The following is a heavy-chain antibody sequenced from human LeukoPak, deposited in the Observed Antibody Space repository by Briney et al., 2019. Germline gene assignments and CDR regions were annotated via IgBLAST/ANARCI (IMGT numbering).Heavy chain of an antibody. J-gene: IGHJ4*02. CDR3: TTGEQQLVPY. Sequence: PGGSLRLSCAASGFTFSDYYMDWVRQAPGKGLEWVGRIRNKANSYTTDYAASVKGRFTISRDDSENSLYLQMNSLKTEDTAVYYCTTGEQQLVPYWGQGTLVTVSS. V-gene: IGHV3-72*01. D-gene: IGHD6-13*01. CDR1: GFTFSDYY. CDR2: IRNKANSYTT.